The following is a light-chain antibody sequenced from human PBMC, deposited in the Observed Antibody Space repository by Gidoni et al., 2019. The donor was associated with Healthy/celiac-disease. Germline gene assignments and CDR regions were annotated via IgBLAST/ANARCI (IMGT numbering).Light chain of an antibody. CDR1: SSDVGGYHY. CDR3: SSYTSSSTV. Sequence: QSALTQPASVYGSPGQSITISCTGTSSDVGGYHYVSWYQQHPGKSPKLLIYEVSNRPSGVSKRFSGSKSGNTASLTISGLQAEDEADYYCSSYTSSSTVFGGGTKLTVL. J-gene: IGLJ2*01. CDR2: EVS. V-gene: IGLV2-14*01.